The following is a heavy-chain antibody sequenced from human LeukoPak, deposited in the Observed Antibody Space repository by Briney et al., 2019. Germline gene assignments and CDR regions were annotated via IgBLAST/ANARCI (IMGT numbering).Heavy chain of an antibody. V-gene: IGHV1-8*01. CDR1: GYTFTAYD. D-gene: IGHD3-9*01. Sequence: ASVKVSCKASGYTFTAYDINWVRQTTGHGLEWMGWMNPNSGNTGYAQRFQGRVTMTRNSSISTAYMDLSSLGSEDTAVYYCARATGKDILTGRKLDYWGQGTLVTVSS. J-gene: IGHJ4*02. CDR2: MNPNSGNT. CDR3: ARATGKDILTGRKLDY.